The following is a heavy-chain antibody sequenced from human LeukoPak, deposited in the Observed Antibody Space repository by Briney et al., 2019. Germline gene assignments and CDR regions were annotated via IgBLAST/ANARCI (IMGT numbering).Heavy chain of an antibody. CDR3: ARQRTSGSASNLRVARIDS. D-gene: IGHD3-3*01. Sequence: PSETLSLTCTVSGGFISGHYWTWIRQPPGKGLEWIGYIYNSGSTKYSPSLKSRATISVDTSKNQISLKVSSVTAADSALYFCARQRTSGSASNLRVARIDSWGQGTLVTVSS. J-gene: IGHJ4*02. V-gene: IGHV4-59*08. CDR2: IYNSGST. CDR1: GGFISGHY.